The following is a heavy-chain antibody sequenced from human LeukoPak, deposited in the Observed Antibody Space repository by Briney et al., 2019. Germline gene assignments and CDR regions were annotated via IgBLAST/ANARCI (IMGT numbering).Heavy chain of an antibody. J-gene: IGHJ4*02. D-gene: IGHD5-18*01. CDR3: ARSTYSYGTFDY. V-gene: IGHV3-7*05. Sequence: GGTLRLSCAASGFTFNNYWMNWAREAPGKGLEWVANIKPDGSGKYYADSVKGRFTISRDNTKNSLYLQMNSLRAEDTAVYYCARSTYSYGTFDYWGQGTLVTVSS. CDR2: IKPDGSGK. CDR1: GFTFNNYW.